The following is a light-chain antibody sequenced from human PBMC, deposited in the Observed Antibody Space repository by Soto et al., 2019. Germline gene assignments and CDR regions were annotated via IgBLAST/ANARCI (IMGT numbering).Light chain of an antibody. J-gene: IGKJ5*01. CDR2: DIS. CDR1: QSFGNK. CDR3: QQYNIWRSIT. Sequence: EIMVTQSPATLSVSPGERATLSCRASQSFGNKVAWYQHKPGQTPRLIIYDISTRAAGVPARFSGSGYGTDFTLTISSLQSEDFAVYYCQQYNIWRSITFGQGTLLEV. V-gene: IGKV3-15*01.